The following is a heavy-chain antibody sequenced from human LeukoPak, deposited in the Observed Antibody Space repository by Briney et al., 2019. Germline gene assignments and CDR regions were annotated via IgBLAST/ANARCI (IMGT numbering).Heavy chain of an antibody. Sequence: SVEVSCKASGGTFSSYAISWVRQAPGQGLEWMGGIIPIFGTANYAQKFQGRVTITADESTSTAYMELSSLRSEDTAVYYCARDLVDSGAFDIWGQGTMVTVSS. J-gene: IGHJ3*02. CDR1: GGTFSSYA. D-gene: IGHD5-18*01. CDR3: ARDLVDSGAFDI. V-gene: IGHV1-69*01. CDR2: IIPIFGTA.